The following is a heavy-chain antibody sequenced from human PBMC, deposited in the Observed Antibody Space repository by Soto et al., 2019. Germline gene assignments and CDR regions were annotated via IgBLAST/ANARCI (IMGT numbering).Heavy chain of an antibody. J-gene: IGHJ5*02. V-gene: IGHV2-5*02. Sequence: QITLKESGPTLVKATQTLTLTCTCSGISLTTSGVGVGWLRQPPGKALECLAVIYWDDDKRYSPSVKSRLTITKYTSKNQVVLTMTNMGPVDTATYYGAHRLSGSCPKSWGQGTLVSVSS. CDR1: GISLTTSGVG. CDR2: IYWDDDK. CDR3: AHRLSGSCPKS. D-gene: IGHD3-10*01.